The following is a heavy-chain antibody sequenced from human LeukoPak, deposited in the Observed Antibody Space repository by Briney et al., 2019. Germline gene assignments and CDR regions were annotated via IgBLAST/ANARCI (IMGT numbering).Heavy chain of an antibody. Sequence: GGSLRLSCAASGFTFSDYYMSWIRQAPGKGLEWVSYISSSSSYTNYADSVKGRFTISRDNAKSSLYLQMNSLRAEDTAVYYCARARYYGSGSYLDYWGQGTLVTVSS. CDR3: ARARYYGSGSYLDY. V-gene: IGHV3-11*06. CDR2: ISSSSSYT. CDR1: GFTFSDYY. D-gene: IGHD3-10*01. J-gene: IGHJ4*02.